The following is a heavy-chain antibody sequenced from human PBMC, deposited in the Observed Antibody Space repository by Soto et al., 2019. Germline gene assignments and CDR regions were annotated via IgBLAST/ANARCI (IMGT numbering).Heavy chain of an antibody. Sequence: EVQLVESGVGLVQPGGSLRLSCVDSGFTFSSYWMSWVRQARVKGLEWVGNIKQDGSEENYVDSVKGRFTISGDNAKNSMYRQMNSRRAEDTAVYYCARIAASGRGWDVWGQGTTVGVSS. CDR2: IKQDGSEE. V-gene: IGHV3-7*01. CDR1: GFTFSSYW. D-gene: IGHD6-13*01. J-gene: IGHJ6*02. CDR3: ARIAASGRGWDV.